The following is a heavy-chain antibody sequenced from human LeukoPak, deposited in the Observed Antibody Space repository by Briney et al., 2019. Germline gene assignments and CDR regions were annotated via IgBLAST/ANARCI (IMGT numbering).Heavy chain of an antibody. CDR3: AKAPVTSCRGAFCYPFDY. V-gene: IGHV3-23*01. CDR2: MSSSDDGR. J-gene: IGHJ4*02. D-gene: IGHD2-15*01. Sequence: GGSLRLSCAASGFTFSTYDISWVRQAPGQGLEWVSAMSSSDDGRYYAASVRGRFTISRDTSRSTLYLQMNSLRAEDAAVYYCAKAPVTSCRGAFCYPFDYWGQGTLVTVSS. CDR1: GFTFSTYD.